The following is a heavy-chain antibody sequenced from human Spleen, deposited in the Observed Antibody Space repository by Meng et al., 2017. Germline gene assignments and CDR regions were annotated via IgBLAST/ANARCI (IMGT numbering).Heavy chain of an antibody. CDR2: INWNSGSI. Sequence: SLKISCTTSGFTFGDYAMSWVRQAPGKGLEWVSTINWNSGSIGYADPVKGRFTIYRDNTQNSLYLQMNSLRAEDTAWYDCVKGQPYNSSWGELDYWGQGTLVTVYS. CDR3: VKGQPYNSSWGELDY. J-gene: IGHJ4*02. CDR1: GFTFGDYA. D-gene: IGHD3-22*01. V-gene: IGHV3-9*01.